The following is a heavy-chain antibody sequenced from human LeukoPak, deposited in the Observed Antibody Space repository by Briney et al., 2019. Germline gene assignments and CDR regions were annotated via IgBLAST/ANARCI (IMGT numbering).Heavy chain of an antibody. CDR2: FYTSGST. CDR1: GGSISSGRYY. J-gene: IGHJ4*02. Sequence: SQTLSLTCTVSGGSISSGRYYWSCIRQTAGKGLECIGRFYTSGSTNYNPSLKSRVTISVDTSKNQFSLKLSSVTAADTAVYYCARLGPYGDYGRVRGGRLYFDYWGQGTLVTVSS. CDR3: ARLGPYGDYGRVRGGRLYFDY. V-gene: IGHV4-61*02. D-gene: IGHD4-17*01.